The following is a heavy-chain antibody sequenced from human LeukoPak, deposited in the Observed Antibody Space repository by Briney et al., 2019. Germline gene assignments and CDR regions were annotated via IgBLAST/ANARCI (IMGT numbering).Heavy chain of an antibody. V-gene: IGHV3-21*01. CDR3: ARESTVTGGISYFDY. CDR2: ISSSSSYI. Sequence: GSLRLSCAASGFTFSGYSMNWVRQAPGKGLEWVSSISSSSSYIYYADSVKGRFTISRDNAKNSLYLQMSSLRAEDTAVYYCARESTVTGGISYFDYWGQGTLVTVSS. D-gene: IGHD4-17*01. J-gene: IGHJ4*02. CDR1: GFTFSGYS.